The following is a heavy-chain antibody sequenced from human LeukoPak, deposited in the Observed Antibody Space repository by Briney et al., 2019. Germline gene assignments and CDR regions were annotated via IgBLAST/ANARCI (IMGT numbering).Heavy chain of an antibody. D-gene: IGHD6-19*01. V-gene: IGHV3-23*01. Sequence: GGSLRLSCAASAFTFSTYGMSWVRQAPGKGLEWVSGISGSGGSTYYADSVKGRFTVSRDNSKNTLYLQMNSLRAEDTAVYYCARDYEQLLVLWYFQHWGQGTLVTVSS. CDR2: ISGSGGST. CDR3: ARDYEQLLVLWYFQH. CDR1: AFTFSTYG. J-gene: IGHJ1*01.